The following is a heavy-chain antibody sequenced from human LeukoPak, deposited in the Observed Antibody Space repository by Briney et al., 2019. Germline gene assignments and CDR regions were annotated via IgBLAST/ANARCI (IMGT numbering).Heavy chain of an antibody. J-gene: IGHJ4*02. CDR2: ISYVGSNK. D-gene: IGHD3-22*01. V-gene: IGHV3-30*18. CDR1: GFTFSSYG. CDR3: AEDTNYYDTSGPLDY. Sequence: GGSLRLSCAASGFTFSSYGMHWVRQAPGKGLEWVALISYVGSNKYYADSVKGRFTISRDNSKNTLYLQMNSLRAEDTAVYYCAEDTNYYDTSGPLDYWGQGTLVTVSS.